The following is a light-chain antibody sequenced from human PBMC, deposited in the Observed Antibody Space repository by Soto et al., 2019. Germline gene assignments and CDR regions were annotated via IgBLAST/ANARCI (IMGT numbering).Light chain of an antibody. CDR3: QQYSCSRT. J-gene: IGKJ1*01. CDR2: GAT. Sequence: EILMTQSPGTLSASLGERATLSCRASESISTNLAWYQQKAVQAPRLINYGATTRATGTPGMCSGSGAGTEFTLTSSLLQSEDSTVYYFQQYSCSRTFGQGTKVDI. V-gene: IGKV3D-15*01. CDR1: ESISTN.